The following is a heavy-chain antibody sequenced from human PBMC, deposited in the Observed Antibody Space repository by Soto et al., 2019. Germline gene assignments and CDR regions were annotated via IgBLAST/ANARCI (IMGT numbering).Heavy chain of an antibody. CDR2: VRNKINSYTT. J-gene: IGHJ4*02. CDR3: SRAGILTSPYYTDY. D-gene: IGHD2-21*01. V-gene: IGHV3-72*01. Sequence: EVQLVESGGGLVQPAGSLRLCCTASGFTFSDYYMDWFRQAPGKGLEWVGRVRNKINSYTTEYAASVKGRFTVSRDDSRNSLYLQMNSLKTGDTAIYYCSRAGILTSPYYTDYWGLGTLVTVSS. CDR1: GFTFSDYY.